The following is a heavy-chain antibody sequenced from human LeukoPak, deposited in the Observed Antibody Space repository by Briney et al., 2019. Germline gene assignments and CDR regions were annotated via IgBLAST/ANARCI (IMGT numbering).Heavy chain of an antibody. D-gene: IGHD2-21*01. V-gene: IGHV3-49*04. J-gene: IGHJ4*02. CDR1: GFTFGDYA. CDR2: IRSKAYGGTT. CDR3: TREEGINLESVIDY. Sequence: GGSLRLSCTASGFTFGDYAMSWVRQAPGKGLEWVGFIRSKAYGGTTEYAASVKGRFTISRDDSKSIAYLQMNSLKTEDTAVYYCTREEGINLESVIDYWGQGTLVTVSS.